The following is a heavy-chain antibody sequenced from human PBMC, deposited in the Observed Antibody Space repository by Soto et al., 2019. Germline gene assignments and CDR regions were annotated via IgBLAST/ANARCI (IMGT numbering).Heavy chain of an antibody. V-gene: IGHV1-69*01. CDR3: ARENIVATIRNYYDDYGMDV. Sequence: QVQLVQSGAEVKKPGSSVKVSCKASGGTFSSYAISWVRQAPGQWLEWMGGIIPICGTANYAKKFQGRVPITADESTSTAYMELSRLRSEDTAVYYCARENIVATIRNYYDDYGMDVWGQGTTVTVSS. J-gene: IGHJ6*02. D-gene: IGHD5-12*01. CDR1: GGTFSSYA. CDR2: IIPICGTA.